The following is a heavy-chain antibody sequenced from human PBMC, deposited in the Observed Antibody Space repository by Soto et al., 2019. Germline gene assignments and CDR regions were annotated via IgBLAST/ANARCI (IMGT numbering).Heavy chain of an antibody. V-gene: IGHV3-30-3*01. CDR2: ISYDGSNK. CDR3: ARGGSGWFDP. Sequence: QVQLVESGGGVVQPGRSLRLSCAASGFTFSSYAMHWVRQAPGKGLEWVAVISYDGSNKYYADSVKGRFTISRDNAKNSLYLQMNSLRAEDTAVYYCARGGSGWFDPWGQGILVTVSS. J-gene: IGHJ5*02. D-gene: IGHD3-16*01. CDR1: GFTFSSYA.